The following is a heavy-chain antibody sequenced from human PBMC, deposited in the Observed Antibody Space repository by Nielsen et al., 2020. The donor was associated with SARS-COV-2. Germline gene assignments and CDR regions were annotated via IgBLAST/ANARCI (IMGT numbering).Heavy chain of an antibody. Sequence: GESLKISCAASGFTFSSYATSWVRQAPGKGLEWVSVIYSGGSSTYYADSVKGRFTISRDNSKNTLYLQMNSLRAEDTAVYYCAKVGYSSSPNWFDPWGQGTLVTVSS. V-gene: IGHV3-23*03. J-gene: IGHJ5*02. CDR1: GFTFSSYA. CDR3: AKVGYSSSPNWFDP. CDR2: IYSGGSST. D-gene: IGHD6-6*01.